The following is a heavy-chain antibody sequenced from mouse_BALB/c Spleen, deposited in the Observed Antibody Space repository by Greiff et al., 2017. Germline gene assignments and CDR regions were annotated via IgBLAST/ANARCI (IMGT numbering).Heavy chain of an antibody. CDR3: ASYGNHWYFDV. CDR2: ISSGSSTI. Sequence: DVMLVESGGGLVQPGGSRKLSCAASGFTFSSFGMHWVRQAPEKGLEWVAYISSGSSTIYYADTVKGRFTISRDNPKNTLFLQLTSLKSEDTAMYYCASYGNHWYFDVWGAGTTVTVSS. V-gene: IGHV5-17*02. J-gene: IGHJ1*01. CDR1: GFTFSSFG. D-gene: IGHD2-1*01.